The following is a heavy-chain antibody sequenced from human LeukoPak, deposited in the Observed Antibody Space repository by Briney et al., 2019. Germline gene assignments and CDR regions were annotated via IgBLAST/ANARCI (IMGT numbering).Heavy chain of an antibody. D-gene: IGHD2-2*01. CDR3: ARGRCSSTSCYSDY. CDR2: IYHSGST. CDR1: GYSISSGYY. J-gene: IGHJ4*02. Sequence: PSETLSLTCAVSGYSISSGYYWGWIRQPPGKGLERIGSIYHSGSTYYNPSLKSRVTISVDTSKNQFSLKLSSVTAADTAVYYCARGRCSSTSCYSDYWGQGTLVTVSS. V-gene: IGHV4-38-2*01.